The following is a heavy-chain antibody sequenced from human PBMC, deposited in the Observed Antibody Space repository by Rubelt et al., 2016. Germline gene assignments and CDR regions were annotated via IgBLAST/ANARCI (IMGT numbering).Heavy chain of an antibody. CDR3: ARAPRGTSRPYFDS. J-gene: IGHJ4*01. Sequence: SGFPLSDYYMSWIRQAPGKGLEWVSYIGDSRSYTNYADSVKGRFCISRDNAKNSLFLQMNSLRDEDTAVYYCARAPRGTSRPYFDSWGHGILVTVSS. CDR2: IGDSRSYT. D-gene: IGHD1-26*01. CDR1: GFPLSDYY. V-gene: IGHV3-11*05.